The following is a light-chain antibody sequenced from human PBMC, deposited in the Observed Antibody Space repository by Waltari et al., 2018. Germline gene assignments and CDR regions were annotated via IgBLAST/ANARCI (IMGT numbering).Light chain of an antibody. V-gene: IGLV2-14*03. CDR2: DVD. CDR3: NSFTSTTTWV. CDR1: SSAVGGHNH. Sequence: QSALTQPASVSGSPGQSITISCTGTSSAVGGHNHVSWYQQHPGQVPKLLIYDVDKWPSGVSHRFSASKSGNTASLTISGLQAEDEADYYCNSFTSTTTWVFGGGTRVTVL. J-gene: IGLJ3*02.